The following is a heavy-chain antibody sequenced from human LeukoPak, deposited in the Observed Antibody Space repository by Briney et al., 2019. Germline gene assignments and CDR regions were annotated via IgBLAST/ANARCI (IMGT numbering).Heavy chain of an antibody. CDR2: ISAYNGNT. V-gene: IGHV1-18*01. CDR3: ARDLPIRVVVTAITWFDP. Sequence: ASVKVSCKASGYTFTSYGISWVRQAPGQGLEWMGWISAYNGNTNYAQKLQGRVTMTTDTSTSTAYMELRSLRSDDTAVYYCARDLPIRVVVTAITWFDPWGQGTLVTVSS. J-gene: IGHJ5*02. CDR1: GYTFTSYG. D-gene: IGHD2-21*02.